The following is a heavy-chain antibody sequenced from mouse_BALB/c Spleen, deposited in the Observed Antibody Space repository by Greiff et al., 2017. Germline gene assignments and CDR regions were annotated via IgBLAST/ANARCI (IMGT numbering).Heavy chain of an antibody. CDR1: GYSITSDYA. CDR3: ANYYGSPLYAMDY. J-gene: IGHJ4*01. Sequence: EVQRVESGPGLVKPSQSLSLTCTVTGYSITSDYAWNWIRQFPGNKLEWMGYISYSGSTSYNPSLKSRISITRDTSKNQFFLQLNSVTTEDTATYYCANYYGSPLYAMDYWGQGTSVTVSS. CDR2: ISYSGST. D-gene: IGHD1-1*01. V-gene: IGHV3-2*02.